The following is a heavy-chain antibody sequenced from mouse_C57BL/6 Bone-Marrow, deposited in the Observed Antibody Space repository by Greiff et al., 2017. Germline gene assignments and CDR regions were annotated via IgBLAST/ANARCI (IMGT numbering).Heavy chain of an antibody. CDR2: IDPSDSYT. V-gene: IGHV1-69*01. Sequence: QVQLKQPGAELVMPGASVKLSCKASGYTFTSYWMHWVKQRPGQGLEWIGEIDPSDSYTNYNQKFKGKSTLTVDKSSSTAYMQLSSLTSEDSAVYYCARRSYYSNRYFDVWGTGTTVTVSS. CDR1: GYTFTSYW. J-gene: IGHJ1*03. CDR3: ARRSYYSNRYFDV. D-gene: IGHD2-5*01.